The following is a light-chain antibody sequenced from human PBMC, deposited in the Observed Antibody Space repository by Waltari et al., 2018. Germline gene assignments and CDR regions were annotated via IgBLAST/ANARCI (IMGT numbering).Light chain of an antibody. CDR1: QSIGTS. CDR3: LQHERLPYT. CDR2: SAS. Sequence: DIQMTQSPSSLSASAGDRVSITCRASQSIGTSLGWYQQKPGKAPKRLIYSASTLESGVPSRFRGSGSGTDFTLTISSLQPEDFANYFCLQHERLPYTFGQGT. J-gene: IGKJ2*01. V-gene: IGKV1-17*01.